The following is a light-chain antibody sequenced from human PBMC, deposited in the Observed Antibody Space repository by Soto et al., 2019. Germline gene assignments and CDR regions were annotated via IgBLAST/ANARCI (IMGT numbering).Light chain of an antibody. CDR1: SGHSTYA. Sequence: QLVLTQSPSASASLGASVKLTCTLSSGHSTYAIAWHQQQPGKGPRYLMKVNSDGSHNKGDGIPDRFSGSSSGAERHLTISSLQSEDEADYYCQTWGTGIVVFGGGTKLTVL. CDR3: QTWGTGIVV. CDR2: VNSDGSH. J-gene: IGLJ2*01. V-gene: IGLV4-69*01.